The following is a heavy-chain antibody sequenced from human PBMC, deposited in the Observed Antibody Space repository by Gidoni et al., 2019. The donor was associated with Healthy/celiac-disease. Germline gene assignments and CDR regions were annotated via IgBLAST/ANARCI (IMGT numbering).Heavy chain of an antibody. CDR2: INPNSGGT. D-gene: IGHD1-1*01. Sequence: QVQLVQSGAEVKKPGASVKVSCTAYGYTLPDHYMHWVRRAPGQGLEWMGWINPNSGGTNYAQKFQGRVTMTRDTSISTAYMELSRLRSDDTAVYYCARGTGELEPNYYYYGMDVWGQGTTVTVSS. J-gene: IGHJ6*02. V-gene: IGHV1-2*02. CDR1: GYTLPDHY. CDR3: ARGTGELEPNYYYYGMDV.